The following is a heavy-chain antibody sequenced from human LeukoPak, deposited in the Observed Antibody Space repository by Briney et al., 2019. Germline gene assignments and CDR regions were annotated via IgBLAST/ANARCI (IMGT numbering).Heavy chain of an antibody. D-gene: IGHD3-10*01. Sequence: SVKVSCKASGGTFNSFGINWVRQAPGQGLEWLGRIIPIVGITNYAQKFQGRVTIIADNSTRTAYMELSSLASEDTAVYYCARGLHFTMVRGGTTNYYYGMDVWGQGTSVTVSS. CDR2: IIPIVGIT. CDR1: GGTFNSFG. V-gene: IGHV1-69*04. J-gene: IGHJ6*02. CDR3: ARGLHFTMVRGGTTNYYYGMDV.